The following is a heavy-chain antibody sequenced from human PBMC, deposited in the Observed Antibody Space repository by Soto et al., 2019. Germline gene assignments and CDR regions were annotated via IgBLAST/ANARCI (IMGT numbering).Heavy chain of an antibody. D-gene: IGHD3-3*01. J-gene: IGHJ5*02. CDR3: ARAPFYDFGSGYLFGGVHTINRFDP. Sequence: QVQLQQWGAGLLKPSETLSLTCAVYGGSFSGYYWSWIRQPPGQGLEWIGEINHSGSTNYNPSLNSRATIPLDSSKNQFSLKLSSVTAAGTAVYDCARAPFYDFGSGYLFGGVHTINRFDPWGQGTLVTVSS. CDR2: INHSGST. CDR1: GGSFSGYY. V-gene: IGHV4-34*01.